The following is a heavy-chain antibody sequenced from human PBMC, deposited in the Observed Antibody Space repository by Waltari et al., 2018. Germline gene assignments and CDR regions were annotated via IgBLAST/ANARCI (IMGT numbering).Heavy chain of an antibody. CDR1: AFAFRSAW. J-gene: IGHJ4*02. CDR2: IDDDGSGT. D-gene: IGHD5-18*01. Sequence: EVRLEESGGGVVQPGGSLTLACVSPAFAFRSAWVHWVRQAPGKGLVWVSRIDDDGSGTTYADSVMGRFTISRDNAKNTVYLEMNSLRAEDTAVYYCSRSPAGYSRSDYWGQGTLVTVPS. CDR3: SRSPAGYSRSDY. V-gene: IGHV3-74*01.